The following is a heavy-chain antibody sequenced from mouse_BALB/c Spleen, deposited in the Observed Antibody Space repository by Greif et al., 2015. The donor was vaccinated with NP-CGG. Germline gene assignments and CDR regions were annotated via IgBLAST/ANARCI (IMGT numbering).Heavy chain of an antibody. CDR1: GYTFTSYW. J-gene: IGHJ3*01. Sequence: VQLQQSGAELAKPGASVKMSCKASGYTFTSYWMHWVKQRPGQSLEWIGYINPSTGYTEYNQKFKDKATLTADKSSSTAYMQLSSLTSEDSAVYYCARGGWPFAYWGQGTLVTVSA. CDR3: ARGGWPFAY. D-gene: IGHD1-1*02. V-gene: IGHV1-7*01. CDR2: INPSTGYT.